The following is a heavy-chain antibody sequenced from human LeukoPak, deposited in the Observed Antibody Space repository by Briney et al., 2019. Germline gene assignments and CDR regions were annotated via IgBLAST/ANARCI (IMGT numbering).Heavy chain of an antibody. Sequence: SETLSLTCVVYGGSFSGYSWNWIRQSPGKGLEWFGCVYYSGSTYYNPSLKSRVTISVDTSQNQFSLQLTSVTAADTAVYYCARDSGSFFDYWGQGTLVTVSS. J-gene: IGHJ4*02. CDR1: GGSFSGYS. CDR2: VYYSGST. CDR3: ARDSGSFFDY. D-gene: IGHD3-22*01. V-gene: IGHV4-34*11.